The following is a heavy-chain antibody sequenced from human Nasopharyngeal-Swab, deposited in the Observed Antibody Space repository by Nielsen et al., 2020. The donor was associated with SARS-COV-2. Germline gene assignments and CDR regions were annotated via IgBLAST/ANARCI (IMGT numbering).Heavy chain of an antibody. CDR2: IIPIFGTA. J-gene: IGHJ6*02. Sequence: WVGQAPGQGLEWMGGIIPIFGTANYAQKFQGRVTITADESTSTAYMELSSLRSEDTAVYYCARGEVRGVIILHYYYYYGMDVWGQGTTVTVSS. CDR3: ARGEVRGVIILHYYYYYGMDV. D-gene: IGHD3-10*01. V-gene: IGHV1-69*01.